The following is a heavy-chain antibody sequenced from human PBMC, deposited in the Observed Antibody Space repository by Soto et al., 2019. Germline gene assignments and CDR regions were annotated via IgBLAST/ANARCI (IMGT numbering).Heavy chain of an antibody. CDR1: GFTFSTYW. Sequence: DVQLLGSGGGLVQPGGSLRLSCVGSGFTFSTYWMNWVRQAPGMGLEWVANINPEGSVGRYVDSVKGRFTTSRDNAKNSLYLQMNSLRADDTAVYFCAGWGGHDYNYWGQGILVTVSS. CDR3: AGWGGHDYNY. CDR2: INPEGSVG. V-gene: IGHV3-7*03. D-gene: IGHD3-16*01. J-gene: IGHJ4*02.